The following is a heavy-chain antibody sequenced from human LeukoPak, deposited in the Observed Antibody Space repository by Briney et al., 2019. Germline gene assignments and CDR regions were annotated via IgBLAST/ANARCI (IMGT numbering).Heavy chain of an antibody. CDR2: IYYSGST. Sequence: SETLSLTCTVSGGSISSGGYYWSWIRQHLGKGLEWIGCIYYSGSTYYNPSLKSRVTISVDTSQTQFSLKLSSVTAADTAVYYCAREGVGATGSYSWGQGTPVTVSS. J-gene: IGHJ4*02. D-gene: IGHD1-26*01. CDR3: AREGVGATGSYS. CDR1: GGSISSGGYY. V-gene: IGHV4-31*03.